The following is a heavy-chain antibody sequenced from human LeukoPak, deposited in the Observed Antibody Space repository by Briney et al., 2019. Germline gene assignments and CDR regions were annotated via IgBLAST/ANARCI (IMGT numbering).Heavy chain of an antibody. CDR2: VTSSGSST. D-gene: IGHD4-11*01. V-gene: IGHV3-23*01. Sequence: GGSLRLSCAASGFTFNSNAMSWVRQAPGKGLEWVSGVTSSGSSTYYADSVKGRFTISRDSPRSTLYLQMSSLRAEDTAVYYCTKVGVYSNFYFDYWGQGILVTVSS. CDR3: TKVGVYSNFYFDY. CDR1: GFTFNSNA. J-gene: IGHJ4*02.